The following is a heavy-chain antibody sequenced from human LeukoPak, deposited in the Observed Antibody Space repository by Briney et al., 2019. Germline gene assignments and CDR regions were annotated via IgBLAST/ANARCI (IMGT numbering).Heavy chain of an antibody. D-gene: IGHD6-13*01. CDR3: ARDGTIAAAGAHFDC. V-gene: IGHV1-69*01. CDR2: IIPIFGTA. J-gene: IGHJ4*02. CDR1: GGTFSSYA. Sequence: SVKVSCKASGGTFSSYAISWVRQAPGQGLEWMGGIIPIFGTANYAQKFQGRVTITADESTSTAYMELSSLRSEDTAVYYCARDGTIAAAGAHFDCWGQGTLVTVSS.